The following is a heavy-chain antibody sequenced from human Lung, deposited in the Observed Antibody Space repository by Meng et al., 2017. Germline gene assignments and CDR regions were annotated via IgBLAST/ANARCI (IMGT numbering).Heavy chain of an antibody. Sequence: QEQLVQFGAEVKKPGASVKLSCRASGYTFIDAYVHWVRQAPGQGLEWMGRIIPSSGDANSAQKFLGRVTLTWDTSISTAYMELSSLRSDDTAIYYCARDGGNYDFDYWGQGTLVTVSS. CDR2: IIPSSGDA. V-gene: IGHV1-2*06. D-gene: IGHD1-7*01. CDR1: GYTFIDAY. J-gene: IGHJ4*02. CDR3: ARDGGNYDFDY.